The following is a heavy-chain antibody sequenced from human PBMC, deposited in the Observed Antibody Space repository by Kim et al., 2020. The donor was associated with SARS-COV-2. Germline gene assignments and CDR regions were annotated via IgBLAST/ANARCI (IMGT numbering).Heavy chain of an antibody. J-gene: IGHJ5*02. CDR1: GFTFSGSA. CDR3: TRLSRDSSGGWFDP. CDR2: IRSKANSYAT. D-gene: IGHD3-22*01. V-gene: IGHV3-73*01. Sequence: GGSLRLSCAASGFTFSGSAMHWVRQASGTGLEWVGRIRSKANSYATVVAASVTGRFTISRDDSKNTAYLQMNSLKIEDTAVYYCTRLSRDSSGGWFDPWGQGTLVTVSS.